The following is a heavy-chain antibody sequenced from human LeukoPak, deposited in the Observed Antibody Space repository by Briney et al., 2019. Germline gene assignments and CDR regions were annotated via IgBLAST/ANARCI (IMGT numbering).Heavy chain of an antibody. CDR1: GFTFSSYS. CDR3: APHRDGSYPFDY. J-gene: IGHJ4*02. Sequence: GGSLRLSCAAAGFTFSSYSMNWVRQAPGKGLEWVSYISSSRRTIYYADSVKGRLTISRDNAKNSLYLQMDSLRDEDTAVYYCAPHRDGSYPFDYWGQGTLVTVSS. D-gene: IGHD1-26*01. V-gene: IGHV3-48*02. CDR2: ISSSRRTI.